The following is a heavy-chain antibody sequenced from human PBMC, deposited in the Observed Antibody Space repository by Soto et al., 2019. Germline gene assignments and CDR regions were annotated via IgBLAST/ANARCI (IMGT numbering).Heavy chain of an antibody. CDR1: GYSFHNSG. V-gene: IGHV1-18*01. Sequence: QVQLVQSGPELKKPGASVKVSCKTSGYSFHNSGISWVRQAPGQGLEWMGWISVLNGYAHYGQKFQGRVIMTADTFTSTADMELRGLRSDDTAMYYCSKNGTTWFASWGQGTPVTVSS. D-gene: IGHD1-1*01. CDR3: SKNGTTWFAS. CDR2: ISVLNGYA. J-gene: IGHJ5*01.